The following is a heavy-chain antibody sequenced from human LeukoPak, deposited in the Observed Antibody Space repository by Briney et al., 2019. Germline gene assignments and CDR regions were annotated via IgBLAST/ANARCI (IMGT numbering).Heavy chain of an antibody. Sequence: PSETLSLTCTVSGGSISRNYWSWIRQPAGKGLEWIGPIYTSGSTNYNPSLKSRVTMSVDTSKNQFSLNLSSVTAADTAVYHCARRGIAAAGYDYWGQGTLVTVSS. J-gene: IGHJ4*02. CDR2: IYTSGST. V-gene: IGHV4-4*07. CDR3: ARRGIAAAGYDY. CDR1: GGSISRNY. D-gene: IGHD6-13*01.